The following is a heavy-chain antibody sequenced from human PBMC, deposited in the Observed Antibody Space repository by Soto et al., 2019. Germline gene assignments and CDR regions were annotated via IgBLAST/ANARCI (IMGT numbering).Heavy chain of an antibody. J-gene: IGHJ6*02. CDR2: ISGSGGST. CDR1: GFTFSSYA. CDR3: AKLAMVAATPWYYGMDV. Sequence: EVQLLESGGGLVQPGGSLRLSCAASGFTFSSYAMSWVRQAPGKGLEWVSAISGSGGSTYYADSVKGRFTISRDNSKNTLYLQRNSLRAEDTAVYYCAKLAMVAATPWYYGMDVWGQGTTVTVSS. D-gene: IGHD2-15*01. V-gene: IGHV3-23*01.